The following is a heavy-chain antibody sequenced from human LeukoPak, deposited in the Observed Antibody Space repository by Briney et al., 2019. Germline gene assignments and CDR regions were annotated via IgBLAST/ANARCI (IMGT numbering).Heavy chain of an antibody. CDR3: ARWKYCNSPTCVIRGQSGRDYWYFDL. CDR2: MNPNSGDA. V-gene: IGHV1-8*03. D-gene: IGHD2/OR15-2a*01. J-gene: IGHJ2*01. CDR1: GYTFTSHD. Sequence: ASVKVSCKASGYTFTSHDINWLRQATGQGLEWMGWMNPNSGDAGYAHKFQGRVTITRDTSISTAYMELSSLRSEDTAVYYCARWKYCNSPTCVIRGQSGRDYWYFDLWGRGTLVTVSS.